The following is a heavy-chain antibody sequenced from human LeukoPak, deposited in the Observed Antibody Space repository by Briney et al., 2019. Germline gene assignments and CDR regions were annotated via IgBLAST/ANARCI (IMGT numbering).Heavy chain of an antibody. CDR1: GDSISSYY. CDR2: MYYTGST. Sequence: SETLSLTCTVSGDSISSYYWSWIRQPPGKGLEWIGYMYYTGSTSYNPSLKSRVTISVDTSKKQFSLKLNSVTAADTAVYYCASLSSGYRFDYWGQGTLVTVSS. CDR3: ASLSSGYRFDY. V-gene: IGHV4-59*12. D-gene: IGHD3-22*01. J-gene: IGHJ4*02.